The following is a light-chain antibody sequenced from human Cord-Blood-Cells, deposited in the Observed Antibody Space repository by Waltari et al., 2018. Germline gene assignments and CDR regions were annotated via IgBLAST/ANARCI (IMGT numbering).Light chain of an antibody. CDR3: SSYTSSSTLYVV. CDR2: DVS. Sequence: ISCTGTSSDVGGYNYVSWYQQHPGKAPKLMIYDVSNRPSGVSNRFSGSKSGNTASLTISGLQAEDEADYYCSSYTSSSTLYVVFGGGTKLTVL. J-gene: IGLJ2*01. CDR1: SSDVGGYNY. V-gene: IGLV2-14*04.